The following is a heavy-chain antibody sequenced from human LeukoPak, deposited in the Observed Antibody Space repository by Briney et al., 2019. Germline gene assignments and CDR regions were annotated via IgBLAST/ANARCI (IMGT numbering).Heavy chain of an antibody. CDR3: ARSIATTVVDY. V-gene: IGHV1-69*04. Sequence: ASVKVSCKASGGTFSSYAISWVRQARGQGLEWMGRIIPILGIANYAQKFQGRVTITADKSTSTAYMELSSLRSEDTAVYYCARSIATTVVDYWGQGTLVTVSS. D-gene: IGHD4-23*01. J-gene: IGHJ4*02. CDR1: GGTFSSYA. CDR2: IIPILGIA.